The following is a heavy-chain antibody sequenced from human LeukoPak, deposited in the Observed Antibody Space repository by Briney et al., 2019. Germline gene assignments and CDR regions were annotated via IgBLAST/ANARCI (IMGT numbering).Heavy chain of an antibody. Sequence: GESLKISCKGSGYGFTSYYIGWLSQLPGKGLEGMVGIYPTNSDTSYNPSFKGQVTISADKSINKFSLKLSSVNASDTAMHYCARHQSSSWYFDYWGQGTLVTVSS. D-gene: IGHD6-13*01. CDR3: ARHQSSSWYFDY. CDR1: GYGFTSYY. CDR2: IYPTNSDT. J-gene: IGHJ4*02. V-gene: IGHV5-51*01.